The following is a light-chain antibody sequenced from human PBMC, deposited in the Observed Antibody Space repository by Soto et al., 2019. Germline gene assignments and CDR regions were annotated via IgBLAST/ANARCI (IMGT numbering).Light chain of an antibody. Sequence: QSALTQSPSASASLGASVKLTCTLSSGHSNYAIAWHQLQPEKGPRYLMKLNSDGSHIKGHGIPDRFSGSSSGAERYLTISSLQSEDEADYYCQTWGTGIQVFGGGTKLTVL. J-gene: IGLJ2*01. V-gene: IGLV4-69*01. CDR1: SGHSNYA. CDR2: LNSDGSH. CDR3: QTWGTGIQV.